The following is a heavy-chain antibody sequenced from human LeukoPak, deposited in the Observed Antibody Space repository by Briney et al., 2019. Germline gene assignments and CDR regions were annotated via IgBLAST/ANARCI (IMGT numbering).Heavy chain of an antibody. J-gene: IGHJ4*02. CDR3: AKPRISAITNSFDY. D-gene: IGHD2-2*01. Sequence: PGGSLRLSCAASGFTFSSYDMSWVRQAPGKGLEWVSAISGRGGSTYYADSVKGRFTISRDNSKNTLYLQMNSLRAEDTAVYYCAKPRISAITNSFDYWGQGILVTVSS. V-gene: IGHV3-23*01. CDR2: ISGRGGST. CDR1: GFTFSSYD.